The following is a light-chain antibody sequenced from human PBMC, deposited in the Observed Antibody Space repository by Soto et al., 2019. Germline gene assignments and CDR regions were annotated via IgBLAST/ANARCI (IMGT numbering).Light chain of an antibody. CDR1: QSVRDN. Sequence: ETVMTQSPATLSVSPGERATLSCRASQSVRDNLAWYQKKPGQPPRLLIYDASTRATGVPGRFSGSGSGTEFTLTINSLQSEDFAVYYCQHYNNWPPGYTVGKGNKLEIK. V-gene: IGKV3-15*01. CDR3: QHYNNWPPGYT. J-gene: IGKJ2*01. CDR2: DAS.